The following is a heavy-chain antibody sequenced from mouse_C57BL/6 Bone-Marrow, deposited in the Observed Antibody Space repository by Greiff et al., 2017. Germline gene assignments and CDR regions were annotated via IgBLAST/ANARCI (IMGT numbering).Heavy chain of an antibody. CDR1: GFTFSDYG. V-gene: IGHV5-17*01. CDR3: ARPDYYGSSYVFAY. CDR2: ISSGSSTI. Sequence: EVKLMESGGGLVKPGGSLKLSCAASGFTFSDYGMHWVRQAPEKGLEWVAYISSGSSTIYYADTVKGRFTISRDNAKNTLFLQMTSLRSEDTAMYYCARPDYYGSSYVFAYWGQGTLVTVSA. J-gene: IGHJ3*01. D-gene: IGHD1-1*01.